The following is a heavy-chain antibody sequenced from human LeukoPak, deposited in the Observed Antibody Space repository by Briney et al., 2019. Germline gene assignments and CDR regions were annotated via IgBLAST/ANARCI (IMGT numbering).Heavy chain of an antibody. J-gene: IGHJ6*03. D-gene: IGHD1-1*01. CDR1: GFYFSSYS. CDR2: INSGSTYM. CDR3: ARVEATTGRNYHYYYMDV. Sequence: PGGSLRLSCGASGFYFSSYSMNWVRQAPGKGLEWVSSINSGSTYMYYADSVKGRFTISRDNAKNSLHLQMDSLRADDTAVYFCARVEATTGRNYHYYYMDVWGKGTTVTVSS. V-gene: IGHV3-21*01.